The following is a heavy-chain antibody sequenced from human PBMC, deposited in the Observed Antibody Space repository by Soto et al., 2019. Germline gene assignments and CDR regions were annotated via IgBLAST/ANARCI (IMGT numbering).Heavy chain of an antibody. Sequence: GASVKVSCKASGYIFTTYAMHWVRQAPGQRLEWMGWINAVNGHTKYSQKFQGRVTIAGDTSASTAYMELSSLTSEDTAVYYCARSYCSGGSCYQGSYYYGMDVWGQGTTVTVSS. CDR2: INAVNGHT. J-gene: IGHJ6*02. V-gene: IGHV1-3*01. D-gene: IGHD2-15*01. CDR3: ARSYCSGGSCYQGSYYYGMDV. CDR1: GYIFTTYA.